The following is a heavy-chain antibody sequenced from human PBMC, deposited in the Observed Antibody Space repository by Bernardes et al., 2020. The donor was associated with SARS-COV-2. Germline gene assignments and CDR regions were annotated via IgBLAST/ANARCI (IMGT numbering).Heavy chain of an antibody. CDR1: GFTFGDYA. CDR3: TSSLPGDFDWLLPTLWLDP. J-gene: IGHJ5*02. D-gene: IGHD3-9*01. Sequence: GGSLRLSCTASGFTFGDYAMSWFRQAPGKGLEWVGFIRSKAYGGTTEYAASVKGRFTISRDDSKSIAYLQMNSLKTEDTAVYYCTSSLPGDFDWLLPTLWLDPWGQGTLVTVSS. CDR2: IRSKAYGGTT. V-gene: IGHV3-49*03.